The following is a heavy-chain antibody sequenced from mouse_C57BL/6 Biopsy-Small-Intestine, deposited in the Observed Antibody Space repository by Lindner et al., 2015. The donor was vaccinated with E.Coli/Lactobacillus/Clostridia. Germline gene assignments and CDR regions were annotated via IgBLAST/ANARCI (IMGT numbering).Heavy chain of an antibody. CDR1: GYTFTDYY. D-gene: IGHD2-14*01. J-gene: IGHJ3*01. Sequence: VQLQESGPDLVKPGASVKMSCRASGYTFTDYYIFWVKQRPGQGLEWIGWIYPGNGNTKYSGDFKGKATLTVDTSPSTTYMQLSSLTSEDSAVYFCARGDFRYGFAYWGQGTLITVSP. CDR3: ARGDFRYGFAY. CDR2: IYPGNGNT. V-gene: IGHV1-84*01.